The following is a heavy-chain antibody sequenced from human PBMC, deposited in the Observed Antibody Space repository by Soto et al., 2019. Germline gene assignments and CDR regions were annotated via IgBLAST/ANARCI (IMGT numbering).Heavy chain of an antibody. CDR1: GGSISSGGYY. CDR3: ARDRAAAGLYFYSGMDV. CDR2: IYYSGST. V-gene: IGHV4-31*03. J-gene: IGHJ6*02. Sequence: PSETLSLTCTVSGGSISSGGYYWSWIRQHPGKGLEWIGYIYYSGSTYYNPSLKSRVTISVDTSKNQFSLKLSSVTAADTAVYYCARDRAAAGLYFYSGMDVWGQGTTVTVYS. D-gene: IGHD6-13*01.